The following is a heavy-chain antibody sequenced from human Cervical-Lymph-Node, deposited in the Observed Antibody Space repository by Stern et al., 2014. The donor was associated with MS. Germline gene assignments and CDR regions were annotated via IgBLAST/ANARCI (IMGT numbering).Heavy chain of an antibody. D-gene: IGHD6-13*01. V-gene: IGHV3-21*01. Sequence: EVHLVESGGGLVKPGGSLRLSCAASGFTFSSYSMNWVRQAPGKGLEWVSSISSSSSYIYYADSVKGRFTISRDNAKNSLYLQMNSLRAEDTAVYYCARTKLYSSSEEVFDYWGQGTLVTVSS. CDR2: ISSSSSYI. J-gene: IGHJ4*02. CDR1: GFTFSSYS. CDR3: ARTKLYSSSEEVFDY.